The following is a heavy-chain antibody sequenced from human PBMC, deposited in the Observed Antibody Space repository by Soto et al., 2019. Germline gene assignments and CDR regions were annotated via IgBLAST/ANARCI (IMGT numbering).Heavy chain of an antibody. CDR3: TTDSYMTNIIVRFDY. V-gene: IGHV3-15*07. CDR2: VKSKTDGGTT. CDR1: GFIFSNAW. J-gene: IGHJ4*01. Sequence: EVHLVESGGGLVKPGGSLRLSCAASGFIFSNAWINWVRQAPGKGLEWVGRVKSKTDGGTTDIAAPVKGRFAISRDDSKNMVYLEMNSLKPEDTAIYYCTTDSYMTNIIVRFDYWGHGTLVTVSS. D-gene: IGHD4-17*01.